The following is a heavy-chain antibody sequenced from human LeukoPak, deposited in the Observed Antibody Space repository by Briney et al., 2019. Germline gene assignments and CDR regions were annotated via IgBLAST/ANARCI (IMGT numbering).Heavy chain of an antibody. J-gene: IGHJ4*02. V-gene: IGHV3-23*01. CDR1: GFTFSSYG. Sequence: GGSLRLSCAASGFTFSSYGMHWLRQAPGKGLEWVSVISDSGRSTYYVDSVKGRFTVSRDNSKNTLYLQMNSLRAEDTAIYYCAKDLGYCSGGSCYAESWGQGTLVTVSS. CDR3: AKDLGYCSGGSCYAES. D-gene: IGHD2-15*01. CDR2: ISDSGRST.